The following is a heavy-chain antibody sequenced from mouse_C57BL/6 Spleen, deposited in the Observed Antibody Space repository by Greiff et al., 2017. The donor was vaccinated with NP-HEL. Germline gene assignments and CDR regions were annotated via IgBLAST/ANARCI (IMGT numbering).Heavy chain of an antibody. V-gene: IGHV1-18*01. Sequence: VQLQQPGPELVKPGASVKIPCKASGYTFTDYNMDWVKQSHGKSLEWIGDINPNNGGTIYNQKFKGKATLTVDKSSSTAYMELRSLTSEDTAVYYCARHYGSRYWYFDVWGTGTTVTVSS. CDR1: GYTFTDYN. D-gene: IGHD1-1*01. J-gene: IGHJ1*03. CDR3: ARHYGSRYWYFDV. CDR2: INPNNGGT.